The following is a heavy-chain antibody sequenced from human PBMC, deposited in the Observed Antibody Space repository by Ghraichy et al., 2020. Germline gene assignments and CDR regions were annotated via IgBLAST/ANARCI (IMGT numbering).Heavy chain of an antibody. J-gene: IGHJ6*02. V-gene: IGHV3-11*01. CDR3: ARGAGWNAVFDYYGMDV. CDR2: ISSSRTTI. Sequence: GESLNISCVASGFTFTDFYMSWIRQAPGKGLEWVSYISSSRTTIYYADSVKGRFTVSRDNAKQCLFLQMNSLRAEDTSIYYCARGAGWNAVFDYYGMDVWGQGTAGTVAS. D-gene: IGHD1-1*01. CDR1: GFTFTDFY.